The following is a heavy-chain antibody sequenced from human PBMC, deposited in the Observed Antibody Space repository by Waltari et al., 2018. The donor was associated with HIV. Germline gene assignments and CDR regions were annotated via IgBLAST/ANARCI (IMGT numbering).Heavy chain of an antibody. CDR3: ARGGFYGSGSKVN. CDR2: RKKQGSVK. CDR1: GFTFSSYW. Sequence: EVQLVESGGGLVQPGGSLRLSCAASGFTFSSYWMSWVRPAPGKGLGWVANRKKQGSVKYYVDSLNGRFTISRDNAENSLYLQMNSLRAEDTAVYYCARGGFYGSGSKVNWGQGTLVTVSS. J-gene: IGHJ4*02. D-gene: IGHD3-10*01. V-gene: IGHV3-7*04.